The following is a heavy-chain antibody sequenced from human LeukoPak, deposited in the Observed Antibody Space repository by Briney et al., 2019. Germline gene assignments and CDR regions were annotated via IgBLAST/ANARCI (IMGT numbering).Heavy chain of an antibody. Sequence: GGSLRLSCAASGFTFSDYYMSWIRQAPGKGLEWVSYISSSGSTIYYADSVKGRFTISRDNAKNSLYLQMNSLRAEDMAVYYCARDLGLVGYYYYGMDVWGQGTTVTVSS. D-gene: IGHD2-2*01. CDR3: ARDLGLVGYYYYGMDV. CDR1: GFTFSDYY. J-gene: IGHJ6*02. CDR2: ISSSGSTI. V-gene: IGHV3-11*01.